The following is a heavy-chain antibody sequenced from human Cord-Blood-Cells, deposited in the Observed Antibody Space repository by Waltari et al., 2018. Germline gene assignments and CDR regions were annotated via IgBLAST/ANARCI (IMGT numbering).Heavy chain of an antibody. CDR2: IRSKDNSYAT. J-gene: IGHJ4*02. CDR1: GFTFSGSA. D-gene: IGHD2-8*01. Sequence: EVQLVESGGGLVQPGGSLKLSCAASGFTFSGSAMHWVRQASGKGLEWVGRIRSKDNSYATEYAAAVKGRFTISRDDSKNTAYLQMNSLKTEDTAVYYCTTLYCTNGVCYDYWGQGTLVTVSS. CDR3: TTLYCTNGVCYDY. V-gene: IGHV3-73*02.